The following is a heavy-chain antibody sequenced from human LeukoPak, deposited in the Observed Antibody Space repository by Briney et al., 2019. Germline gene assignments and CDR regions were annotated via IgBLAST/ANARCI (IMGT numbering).Heavy chain of an antibody. CDR2: IKQDGSEK. D-gene: IGHD6-13*01. CDR3: ATHSSNWYFEY. CDR1: GFTFSSDW. Sequence: PGGSLRLSCAASGFTFSSDWMSWVRQAPGKGLEWVANIKQDGSEKYYVDSVKGRFTISRDIAKNSLYLQMNNLRAEDTAVYYCATHSSNWYFEYWGQGTLVTVSS. J-gene: IGHJ4*02. V-gene: IGHV3-7*01.